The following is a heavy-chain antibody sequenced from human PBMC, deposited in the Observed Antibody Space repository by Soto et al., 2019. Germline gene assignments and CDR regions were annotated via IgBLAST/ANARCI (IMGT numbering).Heavy chain of an antibody. D-gene: IGHD4-17*01. CDR1: GGSVTNSSYY. J-gene: IGHJ4*02. CDR3: VSQRTTVPTQAHFDY. CDR2: VYYRGRS. Sequence: SETLSLTCTVSGGSVTNSSYYWGWIRQSPGKGLEWIGSVYYRGRSYSKSSVKSRVTISVDTSKNRFSLSLNSVTASDTAVYFCVSQRTTVPTQAHFDYWGPGALVTVSS. V-gene: IGHV4-39*01.